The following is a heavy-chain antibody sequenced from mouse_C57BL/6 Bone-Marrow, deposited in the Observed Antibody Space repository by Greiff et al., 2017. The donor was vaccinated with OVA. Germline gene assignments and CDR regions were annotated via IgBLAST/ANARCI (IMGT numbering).Heavy chain of an antibody. CDR3: TIRYYAMDY. Sequence: LQQSGAELVRPGASVTLSCMASGYTFTDYEMHWVKQTPVHGLEWIGAIDPETGGTAYNQKFKGKAILTADKSSSTAYMELRSLTSEDSAVYYCTIRYYAMDYWGQGTSVTVSS. D-gene: IGHD1-1*01. CDR1: GYTFTDYE. CDR2: IDPETGGT. J-gene: IGHJ4*01. V-gene: IGHV1-15*01.